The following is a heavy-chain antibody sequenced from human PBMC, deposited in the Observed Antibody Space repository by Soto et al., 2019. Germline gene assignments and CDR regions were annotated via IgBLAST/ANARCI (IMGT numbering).Heavy chain of an antibody. CDR3: ARDRIAAALNWFDP. CDR1: GFTFSSYS. CDR2: ISSSSSYI. D-gene: IGHD6-13*01. J-gene: IGHJ5*02. V-gene: IGHV3-21*01. Sequence: GGSLRLSCAASGFTFSSYSMNWVRQAPGKGLEWVSSISSSSSYIYYADSVKGRFTISRDNAKNSLYLQMNSLRAGDTAVYYCARDRIAAALNWFDPWGQGTLVTVSS.